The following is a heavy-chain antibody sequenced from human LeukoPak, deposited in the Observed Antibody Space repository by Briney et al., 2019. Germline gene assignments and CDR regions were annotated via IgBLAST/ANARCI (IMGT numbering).Heavy chain of an antibody. CDR3: ARGDTAMATNY. CDR2: IIPIFGTA. CDR1: GGTFSSYA. J-gene: IGHJ4*02. D-gene: IGHD5-18*01. V-gene: IGHV1-69*13. Sequence: SVKVSCKASGGTFSSYAISWERQAPGQGLGWMGGIIPIFGTANYAQKFQGRVTITADESTSTAYMELSSLRSEDTAVYYCARGDTAMATNYWGQGTLVTVSS.